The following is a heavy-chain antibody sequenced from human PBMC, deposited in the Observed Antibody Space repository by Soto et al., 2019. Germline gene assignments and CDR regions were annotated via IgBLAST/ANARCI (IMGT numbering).Heavy chain of an antibody. CDR2: IYYSGST. CDR1: GGSISSSSYY. CDR3: ARLLYSSSWYGPETIPYYFDY. J-gene: IGHJ4*02. V-gene: IGHV4-39*01. Sequence: PSETLSLTCTVSGGSISSSSYYWGWIRQPPGKGLEWIGSIYYSGSTYYNPSLKSRVTISVDTSKNQFSLKLSSVTAADTAVYYCARLLYSSSWYGPETIPYYFDYWGQGTLVTVSS. D-gene: IGHD6-13*01.